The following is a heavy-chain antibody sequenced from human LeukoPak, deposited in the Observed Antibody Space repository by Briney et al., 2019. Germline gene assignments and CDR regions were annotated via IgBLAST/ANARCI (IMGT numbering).Heavy chain of an antibody. V-gene: IGHV4-59*01. CDR3: VKSNSRYQPWTLDI. J-gene: IGHJ3*02. CDR1: SGSFRTYY. Sequence: SSETLSLTCTVSSGSFRTYYWSWIRQPPGKGLEWIGYIFYNEGTSYNPSLKSRVTISVDTSNNQLSLKVNSVTAADTAMYYCVKSNSRYQPWTLDIWGRGTMVTVSS. CDR2: IFYNEGT. D-gene: IGHD2-2*01.